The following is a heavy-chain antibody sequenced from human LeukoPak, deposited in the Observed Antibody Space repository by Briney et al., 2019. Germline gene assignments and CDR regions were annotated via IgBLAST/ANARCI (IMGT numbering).Heavy chain of an antibody. Sequence: ASVKVSFKASVYTFTGYYMHWVRQAPGQGLEWMGWINPNSGGTNYAQKFQGRVTMTRDTSISTAYMELSRLRSDDTAVYYCARVPSRYGDYGPWGQGTLVTVSS. D-gene: IGHD4-17*01. CDR2: INPNSGGT. CDR3: ARVPSRYGDYGP. J-gene: IGHJ5*02. CDR1: VYTFTGYY. V-gene: IGHV1-2*02.